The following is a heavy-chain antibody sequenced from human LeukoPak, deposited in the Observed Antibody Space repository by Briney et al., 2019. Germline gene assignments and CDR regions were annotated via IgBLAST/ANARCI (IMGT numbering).Heavy chain of an antibody. J-gene: IGHJ6*02. D-gene: IGHD1-26*01. CDR3: AKDREYSGSYRPGPTRYYYGMDV. V-gene: IGHV3-23*01. CDR1: GFTFRSYA. CDR2: ISGTGGNT. Sequence: GSLRLSCAASGFTFRSYAMSWVRQAPGEGLEWVSGISGTGGNTYYADSVKGRFNISRDNSKNTLYLQMNSLRAEDTAVFYCAKDREYSGSYRPGPTRYYYGMDVWGQGTTVTVSS.